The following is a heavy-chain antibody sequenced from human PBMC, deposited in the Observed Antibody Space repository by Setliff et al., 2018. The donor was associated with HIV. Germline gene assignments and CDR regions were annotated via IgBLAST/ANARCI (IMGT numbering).Heavy chain of an antibody. Sequence: SETLSLTCTVSGGSISTSRYYWGWIRQPPGKGLEWIGSFYYSWNTYYNPSLKSRVTISLDTSKNQFSLRLTSVTAADTAVYYCAREGGTGRSSWYGAYWYDPWGQGTLVTVSS. V-gene: IGHV4-39*07. CDR2: FYYSWNT. D-gene: IGHD6-13*01. CDR1: GGSISTSRYY. J-gene: IGHJ5*02. CDR3: AREGGTGRSSWYGAYWYDP.